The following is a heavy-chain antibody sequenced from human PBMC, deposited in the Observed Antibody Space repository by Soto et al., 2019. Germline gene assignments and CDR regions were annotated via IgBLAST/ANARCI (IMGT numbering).Heavy chain of an antibody. Sequence: ASVKVSCKASGYTFTSYGISWVRQAPGQGLEWMGWISAYNGNTNYAQKLQGRVTMTTGTSTSTAYMELRSLRSDDTAVYYCALGDYYGSGSYYNFDYWGQGTLVTVSS. D-gene: IGHD3-10*01. CDR3: ALGDYYGSGSYYNFDY. CDR2: ISAYNGNT. J-gene: IGHJ4*02. V-gene: IGHV1-18*01. CDR1: GYTFTSYG.